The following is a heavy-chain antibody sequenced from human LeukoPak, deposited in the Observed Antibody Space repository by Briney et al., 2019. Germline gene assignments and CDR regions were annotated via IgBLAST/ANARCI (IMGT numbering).Heavy chain of an antibody. Sequence: SETLSLTCSVYGGSFSGYYWSWIRQPPGKGLEWVGEINHSGFTNYNPSLKSRVTISVDTSKNHFSLKLSSVTAADTAVYYCARDADILAAFDIWGQGTMVTVSS. V-gene: IGHV4-34*01. CDR2: INHSGFT. CDR1: GGSFSGYY. J-gene: IGHJ3*02. D-gene: IGHD2-15*01. CDR3: ARDADILAAFDI.